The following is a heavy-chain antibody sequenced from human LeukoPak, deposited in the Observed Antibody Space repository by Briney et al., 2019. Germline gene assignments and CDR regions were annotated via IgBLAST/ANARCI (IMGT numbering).Heavy chain of an antibody. Sequence: GGSLRLSCAASGFTFSSYAMSWVRQAPGKGLEWVSAISGSGGSTYYADSVKGRFTISRDNSKNTLYLQMNSLRAEDTAVYYCAKYRHSSGWYTHFDYWGQGTLVTVSS. CDR3: AKYRHSSGWYTHFDY. D-gene: IGHD6-19*01. CDR1: GFTFSSYA. J-gene: IGHJ4*02. CDR2: ISGSGGST. V-gene: IGHV3-23*01.